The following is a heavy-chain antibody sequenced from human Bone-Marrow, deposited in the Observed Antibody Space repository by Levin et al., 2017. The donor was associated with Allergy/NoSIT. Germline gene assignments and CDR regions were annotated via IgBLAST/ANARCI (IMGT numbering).Heavy chain of an antibody. V-gene: IGHV3-30*04. D-gene: IGHD3-22*01. CDR3: ARGRGYLNLNY. Sequence: GGSLRLSCAASGFTFSTYAMHWVRQAPGKGLEWVAALSHDGSKKYYADSVKGRFTISRDNSKKTLYLQVNSLRAEDTAVYYCARGRGYLNLNYWGQGTLVTVSS. CDR1: GFTFSTYA. J-gene: IGHJ4*02. CDR2: LSHDGSKK.